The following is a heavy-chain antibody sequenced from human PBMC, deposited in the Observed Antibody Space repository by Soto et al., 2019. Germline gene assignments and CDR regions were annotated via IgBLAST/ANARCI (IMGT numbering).Heavy chain of an antibody. J-gene: IGHJ1*01. D-gene: IGHD1-1*01. CDR1: GGSVTNSSYY. Sequence: AALSLTCTFSGGSVTNSSYYWGWIRHSPGKGLEWIGSVDYSVRSYSKSSVKSRITISVDTSKNRFSLSLNSVTASDTAVYFCVRQRTTGITQYNSEY. CDR3: VRQRTTGITQYNSEY. V-gene: IGHV4-39*01. CDR2: VDYSVRS.